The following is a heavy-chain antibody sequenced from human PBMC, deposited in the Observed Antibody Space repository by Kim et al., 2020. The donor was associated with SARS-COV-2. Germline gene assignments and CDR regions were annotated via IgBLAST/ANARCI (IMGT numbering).Heavy chain of an antibody. J-gene: IGHJ4*02. CDR1: GDSINDFY. CDR2: LYQTSST. CDR3: ARSGRGFAFLTGYPPLDY. V-gene: IGHV4-59*12. D-gene: IGHD3-9*01. Sequence: SETLSLTCTVSGDSINDFYWSWIRQSPGRGLEWLGYLYQTSSTNYNPSLMSRVTMTLDTSKNQVSLKLTSVTAADTAMYFCARSGRGFAFLTGYPPLDYWGQGTLVTVSS.